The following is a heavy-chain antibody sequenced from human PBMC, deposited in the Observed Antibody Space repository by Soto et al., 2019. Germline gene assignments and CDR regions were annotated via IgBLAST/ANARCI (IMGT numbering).Heavy chain of an antibody. Sequence: QVQLQQSGPGLVKPSQTLSLTCVISGDSISSNTAAWNWIRQSPSRGLEWLGRTYYRSKWKNDYALYVKSRIIITPDTSKNQFSLQLNSVTPEDTAVYYCVRQHSTSSDYYGLDVWGQGTTVTVSS. D-gene: IGHD6-6*01. CDR1: GDSISSNTAA. CDR3: VRQHSTSSDYYGLDV. J-gene: IGHJ6*02. CDR2: TYYRSKWKN. V-gene: IGHV6-1*01.